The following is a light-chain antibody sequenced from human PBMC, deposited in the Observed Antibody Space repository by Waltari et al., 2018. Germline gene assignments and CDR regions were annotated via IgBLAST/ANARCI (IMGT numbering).Light chain of an antibody. Sequence: EIVLTQSPGNLSLSPGETATVFCRTSQRVTSRFLTLYQLKPGQSPRLLISGASARATGIPDRFTAGGSGTDFTLTISRLEPEDSAMYFCQQYDRSPLTFGGGTRVEI. CDR1: QRVTSRF. CDR2: GAS. CDR3: QQYDRSPLT. V-gene: IGKV3-20*01. J-gene: IGKJ4*01.